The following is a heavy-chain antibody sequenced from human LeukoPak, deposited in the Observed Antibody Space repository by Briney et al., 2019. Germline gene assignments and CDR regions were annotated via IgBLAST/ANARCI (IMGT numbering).Heavy chain of an antibody. CDR2: IYYSGST. Sequence: SETLSLTCTVSGGSISSYYWSWIRQPPGKGLEWIGYIYYSGSTNYNPSLKSRVTISVDTSKTQSSLKLSSVPAADTAVYYCARGPSGYARNWFDPWGQGTLVTVSS. J-gene: IGHJ5*02. CDR1: GGSISSYY. V-gene: IGHV4-59*12. CDR3: ARGPSGYARNWFDP. D-gene: IGHD5-12*01.